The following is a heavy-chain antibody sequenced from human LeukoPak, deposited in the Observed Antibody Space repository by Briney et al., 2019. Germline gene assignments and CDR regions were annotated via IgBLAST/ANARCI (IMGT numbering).Heavy chain of an antibody. CDR2: ISPDESNE. Sequence: GGSLRLSCAGTGFLFRTYGMHWVRQAPGKGLECVAIISPDESNEYYVDSVKGRFTISRDNSRNTVFLQMNNLRAEDTAIYYCASARGYNYVNRMDVWGKGTTVTVSS. D-gene: IGHD5-18*01. V-gene: IGHV3-30*03. CDR1: GFLFRTYG. J-gene: IGHJ6*03. CDR3: ASARGYNYVNRMDV.